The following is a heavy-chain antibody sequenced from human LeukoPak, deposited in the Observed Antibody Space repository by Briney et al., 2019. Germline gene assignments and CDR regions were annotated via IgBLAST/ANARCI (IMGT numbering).Heavy chain of an antibody. V-gene: IGHV4-59*11. J-gene: IGHJ4*02. CDR2: IYYSGST. D-gene: IGHD2-2*01. CDR1: GGSISSHY. CDR3: AAGGCSSTSCLSYFDS. Sequence: SETLSLTCTVSGGSISSHYWSWIRQPPGKGLEWIGYIYYSGSTNYNPSLKSRVTISVDTSKNQFSLRLSSVTAADTAVYYCAAGGCSSTSCLSYFDSWGQGTLVTVSS.